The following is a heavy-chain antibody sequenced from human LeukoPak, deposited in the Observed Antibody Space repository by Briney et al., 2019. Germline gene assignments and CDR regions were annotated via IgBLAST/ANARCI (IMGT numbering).Heavy chain of an antibody. CDR1: GFSLSTSGMR. V-gene: IGHV2-70*04. CDR3: ARTTRGSSWYHPNYYYRDV. CDR2: IDWDDDK. Sequence: ESGPTLVNPTQTLTLTCTFSGFSLSTSGMRVSWIRQPPGKALEWLARIDWDDDKFYSTSLKTRLTISKDTSKNQVVLTMTNMDPVDTATYYCARTTRGSSWYHPNYYYRDVWGKGTTVTVSS. J-gene: IGHJ6*03. D-gene: IGHD6-13*01.